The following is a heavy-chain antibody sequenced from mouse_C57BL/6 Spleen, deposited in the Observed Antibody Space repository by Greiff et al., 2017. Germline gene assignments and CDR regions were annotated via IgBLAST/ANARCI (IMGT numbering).Heavy chain of an antibody. V-gene: IGHV1-7*01. Sequence: QVQLKESGAELAKPGASVKLSCKASGYTFTSYWMHWVKQRPGQGLEWIGYINPSSGYTKYNQKFKDKATLTADKSSSTAYMQLSSLTYEDSAVYCCARSYYGSSYVDYWGQGTTLTVSS. CDR3: ARSYYGSSYVDY. D-gene: IGHD1-1*01. J-gene: IGHJ2*01. CDR1: GYTFTSYW. CDR2: INPSSGYT.